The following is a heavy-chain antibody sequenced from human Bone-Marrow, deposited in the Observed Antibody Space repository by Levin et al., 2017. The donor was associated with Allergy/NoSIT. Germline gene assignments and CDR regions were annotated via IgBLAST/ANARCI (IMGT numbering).Heavy chain of an antibody. V-gene: IGHV5-51*01. CDR1: GYRFTNYW. CDR3: ARLRRPRAFDI. Sequence: PGESLKISCKSSGYRFTNYWIAWVRQVPGKGLEWMGIVDTNDSDDRYSLSFKGQVTISTDKSINTAYLQWSSLKAADTAIYYCARLRRPRAFDIWGQGTVVTVSP. D-gene: IGHD6-25*01. J-gene: IGHJ3*02. CDR2: VDTNDSDD.